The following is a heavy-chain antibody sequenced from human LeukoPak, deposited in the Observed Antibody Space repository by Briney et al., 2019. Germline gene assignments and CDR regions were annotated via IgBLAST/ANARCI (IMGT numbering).Heavy chain of an antibody. CDR2: INGDGSST. D-gene: IGHD4-17*01. V-gene: IGHV3-74*01. J-gene: IGHJ5*02. CDR3: ARDWDDYGDYGWFDP. Sequence: GGSLRLSCAASGFTFSSYWMHWVRQAPGKGLVWVSRINGDGSSTSYADSVRGRFTISRDNAKNTLYLQMNSLRAEDTAVYYCARDWDDYGDYGWFDPWGQGTLVTVSS. CDR1: GFTFSSYW.